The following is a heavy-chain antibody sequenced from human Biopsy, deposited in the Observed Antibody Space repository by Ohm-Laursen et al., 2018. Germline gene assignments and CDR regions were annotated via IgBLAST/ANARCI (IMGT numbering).Heavy chain of an antibody. CDR3: ARGEAARVNDNYRYRLDH. V-gene: IGHV1-69*13. Sequence: SVKVSCKASGGNLRSYGISWVRQAPGQGLEWMGEIMPAFGVVNYGQNFEGRVTIDADDSTTTVDLSSLTSEDTAVYYCARGEAARVNDNYRYRLDHWGQGTTVVVSS. CDR2: IMPAFGVV. D-gene: IGHD6-6*01. CDR1: GGNLRSYG. J-gene: IGHJ6*02.